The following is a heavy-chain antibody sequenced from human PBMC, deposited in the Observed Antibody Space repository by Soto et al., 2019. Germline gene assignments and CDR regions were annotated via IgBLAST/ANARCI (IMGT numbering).Heavy chain of an antibody. V-gene: IGHV4-34*01. CDR1: GGAFLDYY. J-gene: IGHJ4*02. CDR2: IHPSGST. CDR3: ARGRDAYKGGRS. D-gene: IGHD1-1*01. Sequence: SGTPSLTRAIYGGAFLDYYCILTPQAPGKGLEWIGAIHPSGSTNYNPSLKSRVTLSLDTSKNQFSLNLISVTAADTAVYYCARGRDAYKGGRSWGKGTLVTVSS.